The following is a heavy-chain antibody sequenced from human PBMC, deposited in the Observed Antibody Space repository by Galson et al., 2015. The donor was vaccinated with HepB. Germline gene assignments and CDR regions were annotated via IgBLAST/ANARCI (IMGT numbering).Heavy chain of an antibody. CDR1: GDSVSSNSAA. V-gene: IGHV6-1*01. J-gene: IGHJ6*03. Sequence: AISGDSVSSNSAAWNWIRQSPSRGLEWLGRTYYRSKWYNDYAVSVKSRITINPDTSKNQFSLQLNSVTPEDTAVYYCARASSAPVLRFLEWSYYYYYMDVWGKGTTVTVSS. D-gene: IGHD3-3*01. CDR3: ARASSAPVLRFLEWSYYYYYMDV. CDR2: TYYRSKWYN.